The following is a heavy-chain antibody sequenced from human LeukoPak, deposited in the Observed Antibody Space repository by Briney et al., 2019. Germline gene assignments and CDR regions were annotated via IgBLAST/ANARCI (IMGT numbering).Heavy chain of an antibody. Sequence: GGSLRLSCAASGLTSSSYSMNWVRQAPGKGLEWVSYISSSGSTACYADSVKGRFTISSDNAKNLLYLQMHSLRAEDTAVYYCARDPSSSGWYGXYFDY. D-gene: IGHD6-19*01. CDR1: GLTSSSYS. CDR2: ISSSGSTA. V-gene: IGHV3-48*04. J-gene: IGHJ4*01. CDR3: ARDPSSSGWYGXYFDY.